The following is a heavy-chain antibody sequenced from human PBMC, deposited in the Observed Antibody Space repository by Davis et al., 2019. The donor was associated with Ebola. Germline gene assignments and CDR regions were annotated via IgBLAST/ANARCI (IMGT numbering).Heavy chain of an antibody. CDR1: GGSISSSSYY. CDR3: ARQWGYYDSSGYYSSAIDY. CDR2: IYYSGST. V-gene: IGHV4-39*01. J-gene: IGHJ4*02. D-gene: IGHD3-22*01. Sequence: MPSETLSLTCTVSGGSISSSSYYWGWIRQPPGKGLEWLGSIYYSGSTYYNPSLKSRVTISVDTSKNQFSLKLSSVTAADTAVYYCARQWGYYDSSGYYSSAIDYWGQGTLVTVSS.